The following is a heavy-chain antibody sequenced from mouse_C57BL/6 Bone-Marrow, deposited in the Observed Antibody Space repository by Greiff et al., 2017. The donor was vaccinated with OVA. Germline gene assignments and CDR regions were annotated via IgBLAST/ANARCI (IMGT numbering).Heavy chain of an antibody. Sequence: EVHLVESGAELVRPGASVKLSCTASGFNIKDDYMHWVKQRPEQGLEWIGWIDPENGDTEYASKFQGKATITADTSSNTAYLQLSSLTSEDTAVYYCTTRYGSSSPYWYFDVWGTGTTVTVSS. CDR1: GFNIKDDY. CDR3: TTRYGSSSPYWYFDV. CDR2: IDPENGDT. V-gene: IGHV14-4*01. J-gene: IGHJ1*03. D-gene: IGHD1-1*01.